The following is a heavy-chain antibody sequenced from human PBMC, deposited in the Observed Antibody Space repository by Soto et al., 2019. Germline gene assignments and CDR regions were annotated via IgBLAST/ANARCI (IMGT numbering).Heavy chain of an antibody. CDR2: ISANNGNT. CDR3: ARDLHAAADFDWLDP. Sequence: ASVKVSCKASGYTFSNYGISWVRQAPGQGLEWMGWISANNGNTNYAQTLQGRVTMTTDTSTSTAYLELRSLRSDDTAVYYCARDLHAAADFDWLDPWGQGSLVTVSS. CDR1: GYTFSNYG. D-gene: IGHD6-13*01. J-gene: IGHJ5*02. V-gene: IGHV1-18*04.